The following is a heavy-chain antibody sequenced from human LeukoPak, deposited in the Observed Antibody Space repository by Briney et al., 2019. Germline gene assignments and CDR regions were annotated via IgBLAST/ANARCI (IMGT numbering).Heavy chain of an antibody. V-gene: IGHV3-23*01. D-gene: IGHD5-12*01. CDR1: GFPFASYA. CDR2: IISSVAST. Sequence: PGGSLRLSCAASGFPFASYAMSWVRQTPGKGLEWVSHIISSVASTYYADSVKGRFTISRDNTKNTLYLQMNSLRADDTAVYFCAKGGYDYVEVGYFDYWGQGTVVTVSS. J-gene: IGHJ4*02. CDR3: AKGGYDYVEVGYFDY.